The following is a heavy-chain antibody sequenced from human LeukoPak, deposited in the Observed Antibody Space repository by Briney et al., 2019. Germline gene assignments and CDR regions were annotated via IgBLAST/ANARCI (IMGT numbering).Heavy chain of an antibody. Sequence: ASETLSLTCTVSGGSISSSSYYWGWIRQPPGKGLEWIGSIYYSGSTYYNPSLKSRVTISVDTSKNQFSLKLSSVTAADTAVYYCASGQMITYAFDIWGQGTMVTVSS. CDR3: ASGQMITYAFDI. D-gene: IGHD3-16*01. J-gene: IGHJ3*02. V-gene: IGHV4-39*01. CDR2: IYYSGST. CDR1: GGSISSSSYY.